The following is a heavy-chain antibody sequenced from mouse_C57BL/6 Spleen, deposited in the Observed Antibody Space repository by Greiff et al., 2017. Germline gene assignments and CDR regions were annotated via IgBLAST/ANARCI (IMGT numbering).Heavy chain of an antibody. J-gene: IGHJ2*01. Sequence: QVQLQQSGPELVKPGASVKISCKASGYAFSSSWMNWVKQRPGKGLEWIGRIYPGDGDTNYNGKFKGKATMTADKSSSTAYMQLSSLTSEDSAVYFCARGGVGYGPFDYWGQGTTLTVSS. CDR1: GYAFSSSW. V-gene: IGHV1-82*01. D-gene: IGHD1-2*01. CDR2: IYPGDGDT. CDR3: ARGGVGYGPFDY.